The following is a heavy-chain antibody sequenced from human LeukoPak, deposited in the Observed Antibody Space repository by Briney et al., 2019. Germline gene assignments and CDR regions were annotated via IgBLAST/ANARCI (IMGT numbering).Heavy chain of an antibody. CDR1: GYTFTSYG. D-gene: IGHD2-2*01. CDR3: ARDLHNIVVVPAAIPDAFDI. J-gene: IGHJ3*02. CDR2: ISAYNGNT. V-gene: IGHV1-18*01. Sequence: ASVKVSCKASGYTFTSYGISWVRQAPGQGLEWMGWISAYNGNTNHAQKLQGRVTMTTDTSTSTAYMELRSLRSDDTAVYYCARDLHNIVVVPAAIPDAFDIWGQGTMVTVSS.